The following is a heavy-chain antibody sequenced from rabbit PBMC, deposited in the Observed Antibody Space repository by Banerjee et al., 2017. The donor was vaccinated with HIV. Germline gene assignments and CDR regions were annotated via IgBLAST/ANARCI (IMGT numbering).Heavy chain of an antibody. Sequence: QEQLEESGGDLVQPEGSLTLTCKASGLDFSSSYWICWVRQAPGKGLEWIGYIDPVFGSTYYASWVNGRFTISSHNAQNTVSLQLNSLTAADTATYFCVRDLVSMTNLWGPGTLVTVS. D-gene: IGHD3-3*01. J-gene: IGHJ4*01. CDR3: VRDLVSMTNL. CDR2: IDPVFGST. CDR1: GLDFSSSYW. V-gene: IGHV1S45*01.